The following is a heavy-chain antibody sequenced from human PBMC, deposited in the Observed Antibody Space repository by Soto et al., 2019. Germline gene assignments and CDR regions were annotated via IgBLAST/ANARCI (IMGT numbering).Heavy chain of an antibody. Sequence: PGGSLRLSCAASGFTFSSYAMSWVRQAPGKGLEWVSAISGSGGSTYYADSVKGRFTISRDNSKNTLYLQMNSLRAEDTAVYYCAEGGPNPPSALLWFGEFDPWGQGTLVTVSS. CDR2: ISGSGGST. CDR3: AEGGPNPPSALLWFGEFDP. V-gene: IGHV3-23*01. J-gene: IGHJ5*02. CDR1: GFTFSSYA. D-gene: IGHD3-10*01.